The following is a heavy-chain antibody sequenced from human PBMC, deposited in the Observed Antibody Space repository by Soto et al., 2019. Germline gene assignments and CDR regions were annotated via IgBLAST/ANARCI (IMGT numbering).Heavy chain of an antibody. J-gene: IGHJ6*02. CDR2: INPSGGST. CDR1: GYTFTSYY. Sequence: QVQLVQSGAEVKKPGASVKVSCKASGYTFTSYYMHWVRQAPGQGLEWMGIINPSGGSTSYAQKFQGRVTGPRDTSTRTVHMELSGLRSEDTAVYYCARSRYSSSWADDYYYYYGMDVWGQGTTVTVSS. CDR3: ARSRYSSSWADDYYYYYGMDV. D-gene: IGHD6-13*01. V-gene: IGHV1-46*01.